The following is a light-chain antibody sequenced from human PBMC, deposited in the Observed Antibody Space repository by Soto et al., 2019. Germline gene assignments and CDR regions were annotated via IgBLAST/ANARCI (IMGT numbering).Light chain of an antibody. V-gene: IGLV2-8*01. CDR3: SSYAGSNNLV. CDR1: SSDVGGYNY. CDR2: EVS. Sequence: QSALTQPPSASGSPGQSVTISCTGTSSDVGGYNYVSWYQQHPGQAPKLMIYEVSKRPSGVPDRFSGSTSGNTASLTVSGLQAEDEADYYGSSYAGSNNLVFGGGTKLTVL. J-gene: IGLJ3*02.